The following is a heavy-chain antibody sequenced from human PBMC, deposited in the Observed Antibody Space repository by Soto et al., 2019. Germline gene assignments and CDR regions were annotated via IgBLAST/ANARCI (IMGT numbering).Heavy chain of an antibody. CDR1: GYTFTSYY. D-gene: IGHD2-15*01. J-gene: IGHJ4*02. CDR2: INPSGGST. CDR3: ARDDCSGGSCYSQGFDY. V-gene: IGHV1-46*01. Sequence: QVQLVQSGAEVKKPGASVKVSCKASGYTFTSYYMHWVRQAPGQGLEWMGIINPSGGSTSYAQKFQGRVTMTRDTSTSTVYMELSSLRAEDTAVYYCARDDCSGGSCYSQGFDYWGQGTLVTVSS.